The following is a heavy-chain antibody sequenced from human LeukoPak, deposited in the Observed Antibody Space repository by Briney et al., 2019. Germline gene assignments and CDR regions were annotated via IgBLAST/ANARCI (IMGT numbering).Heavy chain of an antibody. Sequence: GGSLRLSCAASGFTFDDYTMHWVRQPPGKGLEWVSLISWDGSNTFYSDSVKGRFIISRDNSKNSLYLQMNSLRTEDSALYYCAKDIAGYYDFWSGYHDYFDDWGQGTLVTASS. V-gene: IGHV3-43*01. CDR2: ISWDGSNT. D-gene: IGHD3-3*01. CDR3: AKDIAGYYDFWSGYHDYFDD. CDR1: GFTFDDYT. J-gene: IGHJ4*02.